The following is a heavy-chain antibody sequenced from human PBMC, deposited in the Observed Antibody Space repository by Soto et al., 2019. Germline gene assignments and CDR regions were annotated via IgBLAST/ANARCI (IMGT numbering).Heavy chain of an antibody. V-gene: IGHV3-30*18. CDR1: GFTFSSYG. Sequence: GGSLRLSCAASGFTFSSYGMHWVRQAPGKGLEWVAVISYDGSNKYYADSVKGRFTISRDNSKNTLYLQMNSLRAEDTAVYYCANGDSSSWYYYYGMDVWGQGTTVTVSS. D-gene: IGHD6-13*01. CDR3: ANGDSSSWYYYYGMDV. J-gene: IGHJ6*02. CDR2: ISYDGSNK.